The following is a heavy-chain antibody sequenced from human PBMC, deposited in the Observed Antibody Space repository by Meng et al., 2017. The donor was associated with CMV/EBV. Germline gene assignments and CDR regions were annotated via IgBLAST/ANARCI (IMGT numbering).Heavy chain of an antibody. Sequence: GESLKISRASSGFTFCSYAMHWVRQAPGKGLEWVAVISYDGSNKYYADSVKGRFTISRDNSKYTLYLQMNSLRAEDTAVYYCARGYGSGSYRYLWGQGTLVTVSS. CDR3: ARGYGSGSYRYL. D-gene: IGHD3-10*01. CDR1: GFTFCSYA. CDR2: ISYDGSNK. J-gene: IGHJ4*02. V-gene: IGHV3-30*04.